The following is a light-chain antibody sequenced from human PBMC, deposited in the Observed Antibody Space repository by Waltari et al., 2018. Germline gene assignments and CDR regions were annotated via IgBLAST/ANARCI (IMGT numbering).Light chain of an antibody. CDR1: QSVSSY. Sequence: EIVLTQSPATLSLSPGERATLSCRASQSVSSYLAWYQQKPGQAPRLLIYDASKRATDIPARFSGSGSGTDFILTISSLEPEDFAVYYCQQRSNWPPRVTCGPGTKVDIK. CDR3: QQRSNWPPRVT. CDR2: DAS. J-gene: IGKJ3*01. V-gene: IGKV3-11*01.